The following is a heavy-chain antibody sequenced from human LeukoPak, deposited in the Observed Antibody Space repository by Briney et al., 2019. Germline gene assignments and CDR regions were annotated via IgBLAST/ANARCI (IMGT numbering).Heavy chain of an antibody. CDR1: GFTFSSYD. V-gene: IGHV3-13*01. D-gene: IGHD3-9*01. CDR3: ASGGSIRGILRYFDWSRPFDY. Sequence: GGSLRLSCAASGFTFSSYDMHWVRQATGKGLEWVSAIGTAGDTYYPGSVKGRFTISRENAKNSLYLQMNSLRAEDTAVYYCASGGSIRGILRYFDWSRPFDYWGQGTLVTVSS. CDR2: IGTAGDT. J-gene: IGHJ4*02.